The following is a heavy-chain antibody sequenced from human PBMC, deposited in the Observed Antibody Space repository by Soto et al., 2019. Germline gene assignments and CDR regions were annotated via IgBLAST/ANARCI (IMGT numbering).Heavy chain of an antibody. CDR2: IKQDGSEK. CDR1: GFTFSSYW. D-gene: IGHD3-9*01. V-gene: IGHV3-7*01. CDR3: ARGPHYDIILYYYYYMDV. Sequence: GGSLRLSCAASGFTFSSYWMSWVRQAPGKGLEWVANIKQDGSEKYYVDSVKGRFTISRDNAKNSLYLQMNSLRAEDTAVYYCARGPHYDIILYYYYYMDVWGKGTTVTVSS. J-gene: IGHJ6*03.